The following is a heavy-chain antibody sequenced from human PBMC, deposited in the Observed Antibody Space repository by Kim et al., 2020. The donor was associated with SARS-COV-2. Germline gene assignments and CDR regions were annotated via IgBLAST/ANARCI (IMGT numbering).Heavy chain of an antibody. D-gene: IGHD2-21*01. CDR2: IYYSVST. Sequence: SETLSLTCTVSGGSISSYYWSWIRQPPGKGLECIGYIYYSVSTNYNPSLKSRVTISVDTSKNQFSLKLSSVTAADTAVYYCARGGLPGEGIVVGPYYYYYGMDVWGQGTTVTVSS. CDR3: ARGGLPGEGIVVGPYYYYYGMDV. CDR1: GGSISSYY. J-gene: IGHJ6*02. V-gene: IGHV4-59*01.